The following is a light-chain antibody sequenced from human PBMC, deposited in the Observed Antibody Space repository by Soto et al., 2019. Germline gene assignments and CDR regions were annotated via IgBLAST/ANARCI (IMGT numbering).Light chain of an antibody. CDR2: DAS. CDR3: QQYSDSPWT. CDR1: QSISNW. V-gene: IGKV1-5*02. Sequence: DIQMTQSPSTLSASVGDTVTIICRASQSISNWLAWYQQKPGKAPNLLIYDASIFESGVPSRFSGRGSGTRFTRTISSLQPDDFATYYCQQYSDSPWTFGQGTKVKIK. J-gene: IGKJ1*01.